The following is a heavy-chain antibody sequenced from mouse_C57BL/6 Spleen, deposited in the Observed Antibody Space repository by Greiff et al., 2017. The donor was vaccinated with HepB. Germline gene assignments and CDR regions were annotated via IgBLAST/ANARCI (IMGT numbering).Heavy chain of an antibody. D-gene: IGHD2-4*01. J-gene: IGHJ4*01. CDR3: ARSYYDYDDYAMGY. Sequence: QVQLQQSGAELVKPGASVKISCKASGYTFTDYYINWVKQRPGQGLEWIGKIRPGSGSTYYNEKFKGKATLTADTSSSTAYMQLSSLTSEDSAVYFCARSYYDYDDYAMGYWGQGTSVTVAS. CDR2: IRPGSGST. CDR1: GYTFTDYY. V-gene: IGHV1-77*01.